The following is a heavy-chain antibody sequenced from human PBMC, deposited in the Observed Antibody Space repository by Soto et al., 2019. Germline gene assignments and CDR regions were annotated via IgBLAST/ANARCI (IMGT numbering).Heavy chain of an antibody. CDR3: ARERKFDFWRKGLDV. Sequence: QAQLVQSGAEVKKPGASVKVSCKASGYTFTSYDINWVRQGPGQGLEWLGWMDPNSGSTGYAQNFQGRVTMTRNISITTAHMELSSLRSEDTAVYYCARERKFDFWRKGLDVWGQGTTVTVSS. CDR2: MDPNSGST. J-gene: IGHJ6*02. D-gene: IGHD3-3*01. CDR1: GYTFTSYD. V-gene: IGHV1-8*01.